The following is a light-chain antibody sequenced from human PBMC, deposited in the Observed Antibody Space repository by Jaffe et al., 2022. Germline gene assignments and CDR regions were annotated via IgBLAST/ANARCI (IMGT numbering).Light chain of an antibody. Sequence: SYVLTQPPSVSVAPGKTARITCGGNNIGSKSVHWYQQKPGQAPVLVIYYDSDRPSGIPERFSGSNSGNTATLTISRVEAGDEADYYCQVWDSSSDHNAVFGGGTQLTVL. J-gene: IGLJ7*01. CDR3: QVWDSSSDHNAV. CDR2: YDS. CDR1: NIGSKS. V-gene: IGLV3-21*04.